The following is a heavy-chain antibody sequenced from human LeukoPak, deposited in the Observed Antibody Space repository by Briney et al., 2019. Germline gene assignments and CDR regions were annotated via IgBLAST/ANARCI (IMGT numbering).Heavy chain of an antibody. CDR2: ISYDGSNK. Sequence: GGSLRLSCAASGFTFSSYGMHWVRQAPGKGLEWVAVISYDGSNKYYADSVKGRFTISRDNSKNTLYLQMNSLRAEDTAVYYCARYNWNDVNFDYWGQGTLVTVSS. CDR3: ARYNWNDVNFDY. V-gene: IGHV3-30*03. CDR1: GFTFSSYG. D-gene: IGHD1-20*01. J-gene: IGHJ4*02.